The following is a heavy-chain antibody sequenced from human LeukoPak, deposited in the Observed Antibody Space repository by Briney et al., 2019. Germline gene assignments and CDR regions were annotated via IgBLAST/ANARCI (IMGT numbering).Heavy chain of an antibody. CDR2: IYYSGST. J-gene: IGHJ4*02. V-gene: IGHV4-59*01. Sequence: SETLSLTCTVSGGSISSYYWSWIRQPPGKGLEWIGYIYYSGSTNCNPSLKSRVTISVDTSKNQFSLKLSSVTAADTAVYYCARVIPGQWLVPSVFDYWGQGTLVTVSS. CDR3: ARVIPGQWLVPSVFDY. CDR1: GGSISSYY. D-gene: IGHD6-19*01.